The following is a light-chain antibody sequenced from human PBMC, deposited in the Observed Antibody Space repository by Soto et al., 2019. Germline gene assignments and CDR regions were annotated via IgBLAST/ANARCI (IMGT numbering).Light chain of an antibody. J-gene: IGKJ1*01. CDR2: EAS. Sequence: DIQMTQSPSTLSASVGDRVTITCRASQSISDSLAWYQQKPGKAPKLLIYEASSLKSGVPPRFSSSRSGTEYTLNISSLQPDDFATYYCQQYNGYWTFGQGTKVEIK. V-gene: IGKV1-5*03. CDR3: QQYNGYWT. CDR1: QSISDS.